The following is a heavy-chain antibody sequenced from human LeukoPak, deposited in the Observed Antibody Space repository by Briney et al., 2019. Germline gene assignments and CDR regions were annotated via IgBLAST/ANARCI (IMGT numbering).Heavy chain of an antibody. J-gene: IGHJ4*02. CDR3: AKALYMPSYYYDSSGYYYFES. V-gene: IGHV3-23*01. D-gene: IGHD3-22*01. Sequence: GGSLRLSCAASGFTFDDYGMSWVRQAPGKGLEWVSAISGSGGSTYYADSVKGRFTISRDNSKNTLYLQMNSLRAEDTAVYYCAKALYMPSYYYDSSGYYYFESWGQGTLVTVSS. CDR1: GFTFDDYG. CDR2: ISGSGGST.